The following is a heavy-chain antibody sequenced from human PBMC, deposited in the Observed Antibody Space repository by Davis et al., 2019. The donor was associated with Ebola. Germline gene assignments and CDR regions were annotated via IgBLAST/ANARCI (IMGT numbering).Heavy chain of an antibody. CDR1: GDSVSGNSGA. CDR3: VRGWGRTGMGV. Sequence: HSQTLSLTCAISGDSVSGNSGAWNWIRQSPSRGLQWLGRTYYSSTWFNDYAVSVNGRITINPDTSKNQFSLQLNSVTPEDTAVYYCVRGWGRTGMGVWGQGTTVTVSS. D-gene: IGHD1-26*01. CDR2: TYYSSTWFN. J-gene: IGHJ6*02. V-gene: IGHV6-1*01.